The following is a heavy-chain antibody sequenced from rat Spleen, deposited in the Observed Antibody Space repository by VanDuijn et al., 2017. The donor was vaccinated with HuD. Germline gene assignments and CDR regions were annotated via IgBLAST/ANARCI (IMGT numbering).Heavy chain of an antibody. J-gene: IGHJ2*01. CDR1: GFIFSNYY. CDR2: ISTGAGNT. D-gene: IGHD1-12*03. V-gene: IGHV5-25*01. CDR3: ARTYYYDVYYYFDY. Sequence: EVQLVESGGGLVQPGRSIKLSCAASGFIFSNYYMAWVRQAPAKGLEWVAYISTGAGNTYYRDSVKGRFTFSSDNAKTTLYLQMDSLRSEDTATYYGARTYYYDVYYYFDYWGQGVMVTVSS.